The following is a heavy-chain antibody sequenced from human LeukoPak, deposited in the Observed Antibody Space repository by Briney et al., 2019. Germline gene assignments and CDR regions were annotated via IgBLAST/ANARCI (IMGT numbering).Heavy chain of an antibody. CDR3: ARGSRRIFGVVQDAFDI. J-gene: IGHJ3*02. Sequence: GGSLTLSCAASGFTFSSYAMHWVRQAPGKGRVWVAVISYDGSNKYYADSVKGRFTISRDNSKNTLYLQMNRLRAEDTAVCSCARGSRRIFGVVQDAFDIWGQGTMVTVSS. V-gene: IGHV3-30*01. CDR2: ISYDGSNK. D-gene: IGHD3-3*01. CDR1: GFTFSSYA.